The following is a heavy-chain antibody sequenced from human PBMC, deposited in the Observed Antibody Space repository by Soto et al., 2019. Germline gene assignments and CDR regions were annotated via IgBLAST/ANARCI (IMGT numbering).Heavy chain of an antibody. V-gene: IGHV1-69*01. J-gene: IGHJ4*02. CDR2: IIPIFGTA. D-gene: IGHD1-26*01. Sequence: QVQLVQSGAEVKKPGSSVKVSCKASGGTFSSYSINWVRQAPGQGLEWMGEIIPIFGTANYAQKFQGRVPTTADESTSTAYMELSSLRSEETAVYYCARDGGRHSGGIDYWGQGTLVTVSS. CDR1: GGTFSSYS. CDR3: ARDGGRHSGGIDY.